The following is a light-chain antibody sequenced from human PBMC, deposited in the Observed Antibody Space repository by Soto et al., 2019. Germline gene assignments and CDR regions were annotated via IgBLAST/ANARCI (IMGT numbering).Light chain of an antibody. CDR3: ATWDDSLNAAV. CDR1: XXXIAGNT. V-gene: IGLV1-44*01. CDR2: IDD. Sequence: QSALTQPPSLSGTPGQRVTISCSXXXXXIAGNTVHWYQHLPETAPKLLIYIDDQRPSGVPDRFSGSKSGTSASLAISGLQSEDEADYYCATWDDSLNAAVFGGGTQLTVL. J-gene: IGLJ7*01.